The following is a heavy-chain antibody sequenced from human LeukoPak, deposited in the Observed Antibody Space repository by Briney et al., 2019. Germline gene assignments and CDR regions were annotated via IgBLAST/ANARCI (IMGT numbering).Heavy chain of an antibody. CDR3: AKLSRLAAPH. CDR2: IYSGDST. V-gene: IGHV3-53*05. J-gene: IGHJ4*02. Sequence: GGSLRLSCAASGFTVSGDSMSWVRQAPGKGLEWVSLIYSGDSTYYADSVKGRFTISRDNSKNTLYLQMNSLRAEDTAVYYCAKLSRLAAPHWGQGTLVTVSS. CDR1: GFTVSGDS. D-gene: IGHD6-13*01.